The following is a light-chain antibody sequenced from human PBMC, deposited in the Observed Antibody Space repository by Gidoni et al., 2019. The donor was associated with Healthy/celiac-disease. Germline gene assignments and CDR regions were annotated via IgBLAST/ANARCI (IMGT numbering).Light chain of an antibody. V-gene: IGLV2-11*01. Sequence: QSALTQPRSVSGSPGPSVTISCTGTSSDVGGYNYVSWYQQHPGKAPKLMIYDVSKRPSGVPDRFSGSKSGNTASLTISGLQAEDEAYYYGCSYAGSYPVVFGGGTKLTVL. CDR3: CSYAGSYPVV. J-gene: IGLJ2*01. CDR1: SSDVGGYNY. CDR2: DVS.